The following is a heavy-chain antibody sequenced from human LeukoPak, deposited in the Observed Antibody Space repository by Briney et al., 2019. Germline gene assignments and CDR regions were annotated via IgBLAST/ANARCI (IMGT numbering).Heavy chain of an antibody. CDR2: IIPILGIA. CDR1: GGTFSSYA. J-gene: IGHJ5*02. CDR3: ARDEPVVITT. Sequence: ASVTVSCKASGGTFSSYAISWVRQAPGQGLEWMGRIIPILGIANYAQKFQGRVTITADKSTSTVYMELSSLRSEDTAVYYCARDEPVVITTWGQGTLVTVSS. V-gene: IGHV1-69*04. D-gene: IGHD3-22*01.